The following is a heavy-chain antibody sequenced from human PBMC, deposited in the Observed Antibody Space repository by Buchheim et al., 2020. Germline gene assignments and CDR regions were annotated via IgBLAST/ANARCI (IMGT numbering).Heavy chain of an antibody. CDR2: INHSGST. CDR3: ARGGNSGTLGY. D-gene: IGHD4-23*01. Sequence: QVQLQQWGAGLLKPSETLSLTCAVYGGSFSGYYWSWIRQPPGKGLEWIGEINHSGSTNYNPSLTSRVTISVVTSKYHFSLKLSSVTAADTAVYYCARGGNSGTLGYWGQGTL. CDR1: GGSFSGYY. V-gene: IGHV4-34*01. J-gene: IGHJ4*02.